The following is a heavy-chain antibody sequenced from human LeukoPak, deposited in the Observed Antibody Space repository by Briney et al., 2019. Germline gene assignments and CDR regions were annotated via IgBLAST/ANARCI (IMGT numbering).Heavy chain of an antibody. CDR1: GGSISSGSYY. CDR3: ARDAPDIVATIVDY. Sequence: SETLSLTSTVSGGSISSGSYYWSWIRQPAGKGLEWIGRIYTSGSTNYNPSLKSRVTISVNTSKNQFTLKLSSVTAADTAVYYCARDAPDIVATIVDYWGQGTLVTVSS. J-gene: IGHJ4*02. V-gene: IGHV4-61*02. D-gene: IGHD5-12*01. CDR2: IYTSGST.